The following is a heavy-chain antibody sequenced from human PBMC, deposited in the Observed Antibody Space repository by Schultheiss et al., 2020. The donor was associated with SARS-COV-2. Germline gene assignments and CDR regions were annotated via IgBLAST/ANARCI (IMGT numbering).Heavy chain of an antibody. CDR1: GGSISSYY. CDR2: IYTSGST. Sequence: SETLSLTCTVSGGSISSYYWSWIRQPAGKGLEWIGRIYTSGSTNYNPSLKSRVTMSVDTSKNQFSLKLSSVTAADTAVYYCARSPSSSPKTYYYMDVWGKGTTVTVSS. J-gene: IGHJ6*03. D-gene: IGHD6-6*01. CDR3: ARSPSSSPKTYYYMDV. V-gene: IGHV4-4*07.